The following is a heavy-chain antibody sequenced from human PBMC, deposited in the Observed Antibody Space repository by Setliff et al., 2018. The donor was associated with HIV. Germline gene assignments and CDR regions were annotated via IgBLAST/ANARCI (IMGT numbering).Heavy chain of an antibody. CDR3: ATYADRESNRLDP. D-gene: IGHD2-2*01. CDR2: IIQSGST. V-gene: IGHV4-34*12. J-gene: IGHJ5*02. CDR1: GGSFSGYY. Sequence: SETLSLTCTVNGGSFSGYYWSWIRQPPGKGLEWIGEIIQSGSTNYSPSLKSRVTISVDTSKTQFSLKLSSVTAADTAVYYCATYADRESNRLDPWGQGILVTVSS.